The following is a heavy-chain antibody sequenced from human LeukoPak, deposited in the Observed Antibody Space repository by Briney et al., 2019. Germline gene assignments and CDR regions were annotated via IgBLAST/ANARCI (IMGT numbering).Heavy chain of an antibody. CDR2: ISGSGGST. V-gene: IGHV3-23*01. Sequence: GGSLRLSCTASGFTFTSYAMSWVRQAPGKGLEWVSTISGSGGSTYYADSVKGRFTISRDNSKNTLYLQMNSLRAEDTAVYSCAKNGEVLSWFDPWGQGTLVTVSS. CDR1: GFTFTSYA. D-gene: IGHD3-10*01. CDR3: AKNGEVLSWFDP. J-gene: IGHJ5*02.